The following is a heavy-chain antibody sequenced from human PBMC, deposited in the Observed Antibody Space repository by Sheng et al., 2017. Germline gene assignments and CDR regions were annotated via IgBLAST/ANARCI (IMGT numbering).Heavy chain of an antibody. CDR1: GVSFSSSDW. CDR3: AREPSGWVAFDI. CDR2: ISHSGRT. D-gene: IGHD6-19*01. Sequence: QVQLQESAPRLVKPSGTLSLTCVVSGVSFSSSDWWSWVRQSPGKGLEWIGEISHSGRTNYNPSLRNRVTISVDKSRNQLSLNLNSVTAADTAVYYCAREPSGWVAFDIWGQGTMVTVSS. V-gene: IGHV4-4*02. J-gene: IGHJ3*02.